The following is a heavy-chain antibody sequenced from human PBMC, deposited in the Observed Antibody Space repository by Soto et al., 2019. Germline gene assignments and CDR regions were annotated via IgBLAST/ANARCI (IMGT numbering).Heavy chain of an antibody. CDR2: IYYIGST. V-gene: IGHV4-59*08. Sequence: VQLQESGPGLVKPSETLSLTCTVSVGSISSYYWSWIRQPPGKGLEWIGYIYYIGSTNYNPSLKSRVTLSVYTSKNLLSLKLSSVTAADTAVYYCARHVNIVVVPAASYGMDVCGQGNTVTVYS. J-gene: IGHJ6*02. CDR1: VGSISSYY. D-gene: IGHD2-2*01. CDR3: ARHVNIVVVPAASYGMDV.